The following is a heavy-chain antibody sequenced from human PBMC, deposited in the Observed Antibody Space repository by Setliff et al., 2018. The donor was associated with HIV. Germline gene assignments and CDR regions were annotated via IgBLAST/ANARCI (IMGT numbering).Heavy chain of an antibody. D-gene: IGHD3-3*01. J-gene: IGHJ4*02. CDR2: INSSGRT. V-gene: IGHV4-4*09. CDR3: ARGNNDLESFDY. Sequence: PSETLSLTCTVSGGSISSFYWSWIRQPPGKGPEWIGYINSSGRTNYNPSLKGRVTISLDTSKNQFSLKLTSVTASDTAVYYCARGNNDLESFDYWGQGALVTVSS. CDR1: GGSISSFY.